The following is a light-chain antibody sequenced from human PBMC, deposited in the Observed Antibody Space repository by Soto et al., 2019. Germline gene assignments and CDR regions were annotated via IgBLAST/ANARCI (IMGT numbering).Light chain of an antibody. V-gene: IGLV2-23*03. Sequence: QSALTQPASVSGSPGQSITISCTGTSSDVGSNNLVSWYQQHPGKAPKLMIYEGSKRPSGVSNRFSGSKSGNTASLTSSGLQAEDEADYYCCSYAGSSTFVVFGGGTKLTVL. CDR3: CSYAGSSTFVV. CDR1: SSDVGSNNL. J-gene: IGLJ2*01. CDR2: EGS.